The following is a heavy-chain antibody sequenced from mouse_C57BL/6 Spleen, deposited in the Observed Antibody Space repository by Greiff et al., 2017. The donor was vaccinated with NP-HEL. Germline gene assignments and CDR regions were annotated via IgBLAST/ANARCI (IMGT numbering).Heavy chain of an antibody. Sequence: VKLQQPGAELVRPGSSVKLSCKASGYTFTSYWMHWVKQRPIQGLEWIGNIDPSDSETHYNQKFKDKATLTVDKSSSTAYMQLSSLTSEDSAVYYCARFLTGDSNYFDYWGQGTTLTVSS. V-gene: IGHV1-52*01. D-gene: IGHD4-1*01. J-gene: IGHJ2*01. CDR2: IDPSDSET. CDR1: GYTFTSYW. CDR3: ARFLTGDSNYFDY.